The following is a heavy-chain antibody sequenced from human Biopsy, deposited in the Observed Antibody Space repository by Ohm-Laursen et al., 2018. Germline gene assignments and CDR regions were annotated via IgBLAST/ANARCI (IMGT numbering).Heavy chain of an antibody. CDR3: ARIKGRGYFDY. CDR1: GGSLSSYS. CDR2: IYTSGIT. V-gene: IGHV4-4*07. Sequence: SQTLSLTCTVSGGSLSSYSWSWIRQPAGKGLEWIGQIYTSGITNYNPSLKSRVTMPVDTSKNKFSLRVSSVTAADTAVYYCARIKGRGYFDYWGQGTLVIVSS. J-gene: IGHJ4*02. D-gene: IGHD2-15*01.